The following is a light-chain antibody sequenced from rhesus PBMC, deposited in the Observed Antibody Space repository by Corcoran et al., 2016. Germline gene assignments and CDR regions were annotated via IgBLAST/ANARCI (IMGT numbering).Light chain of an antibody. CDR1: SSDIGGYNY. CDR3: SSYAGNIIYI. CDR2: EVS. J-gene: IGLJ1*01. V-gene: IGLV2-32*02. Sequence: QAALTQHRSVSGSPGQSVTISCTGTSSDIGGYNYVSWYQQHPGTAPRLMISEVSKRPSGVSDRFSGSESGNTASLTISGLQAEDEADYHCSSYAGNIIYIFGAGTRLTVL.